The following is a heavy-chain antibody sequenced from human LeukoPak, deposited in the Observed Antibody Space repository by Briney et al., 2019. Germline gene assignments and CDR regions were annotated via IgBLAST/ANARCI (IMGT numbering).Heavy chain of an antibody. D-gene: IGHD5-18*01. Sequence: ASVKVSCKASGGTFSSYAISWVRQAPGQGLEWMGGIIPIFGTANYAQKFQGRVTITADESTSTAYMELSSLRSEDTAVYYCASCFRLGYSYGYGDFDYWGQGTLVTVSS. CDR2: IIPIFGTA. J-gene: IGHJ4*02. V-gene: IGHV1-69*13. CDR1: GGTFSSYA. CDR3: ASCFRLGYSYGYGDFDY.